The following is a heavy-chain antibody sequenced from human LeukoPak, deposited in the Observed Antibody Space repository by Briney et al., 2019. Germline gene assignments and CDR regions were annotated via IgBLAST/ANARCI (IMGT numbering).Heavy chain of an antibody. CDR3: AKDRYSNLFDWFDP. Sequence: GGSLRLSCAASGFTFTNYAISWVRQAPGKGLEWVSVISGSGGSTYYADSVKGRLTVSRDNSKNTLYLQMNSLRAEDTAVYYCAKDRYSNLFDWFDPWGQGTLVTVSS. V-gene: IGHV3-23*01. J-gene: IGHJ5*02. CDR1: GFTFTNYA. D-gene: IGHD4-11*01. CDR2: ISGSGGST.